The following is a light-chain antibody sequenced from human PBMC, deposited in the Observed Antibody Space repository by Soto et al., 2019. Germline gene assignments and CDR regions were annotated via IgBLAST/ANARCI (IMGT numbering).Light chain of an antibody. J-gene: IGKJ5*01. CDR3: QQYNNWPLT. CDR1: QSVSSN. CDR2: GAS. Sequence: EIVMTQSPATLSVFPGERTTLSCRASQSVSSNLAWYQQKPGQAPRLLIYGASSRATGIPVRFSGSGSGTEFTLTISSLQSEDFAVYYCQQYNNWPLTFGQGTR. V-gene: IGKV3-15*01.